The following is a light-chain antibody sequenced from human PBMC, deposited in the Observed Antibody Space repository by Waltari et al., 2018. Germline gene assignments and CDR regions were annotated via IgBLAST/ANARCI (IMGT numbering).Light chain of an antibody. CDR2: YDS. V-gene: IGLV3-21*04. Sequence: SYVLTQPPSVSVAPEETARITCGGDNIGSYSVHWYQQKPGQAPVLVIRYDSDRPSGIPERFSGSNSANTATLTISRVEAGDEANYYCQVWHAAIDPGVFGTGTEVTV. J-gene: IGLJ1*01. CDR1: NIGSYS. CDR3: QVWHAAIDPGV.